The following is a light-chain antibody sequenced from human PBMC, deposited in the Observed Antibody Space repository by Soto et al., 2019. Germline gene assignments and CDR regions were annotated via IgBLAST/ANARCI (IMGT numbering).Light chain of an antibody. Sequence: QSVLTQPPSASGTPGQRVTISCSGSSCNIGSNRVNWYQQLPGTAPKLLIYSNNQRLSGVPDRFSGSKSGTSASLAISGLQSEDEADYYCAAWDDSLNGPVFGGRTKLTVL. J-gene: IGLJ3*02. V-gene: IGLV1-44*01. CDR1: SCNIGSNR. CDR3: AAWDDSLNGPV. CDR2: SNN.